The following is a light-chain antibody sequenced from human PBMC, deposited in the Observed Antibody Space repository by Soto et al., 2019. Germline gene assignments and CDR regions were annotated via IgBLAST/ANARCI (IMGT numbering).Light chain of an antibody. CDR2: GAS. V-gene: IGKV3D-15*01. J-gene: IGKJ1*01. Sequence: EIVLTQSPGPLSLSPGTRATLSCRASQSVTGSKLAWYQQRPGQAPRLLIYGASTRATDIPARFSGSGSGTNYTLTISSLQAEDFAVYYCQQYNNWPRTFGQGTKVEIK. CDR3: QQYNNWPRT. CDR1: QSVTGSK.